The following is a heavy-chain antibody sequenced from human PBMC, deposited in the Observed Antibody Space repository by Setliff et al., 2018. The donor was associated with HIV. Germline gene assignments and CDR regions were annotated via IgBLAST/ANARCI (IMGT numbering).Heavy chain of an antibody. D-gene: IGHD3-10*01. CDR3: AKDELFYYGSGNFYYWYFDF. J-gene: IGHJ2*01. Sequence: GGSLRLSCVASGLPFSYAWLSWVRQAPGKGLEWVASISSSTAAIDYADSVKGRFAISRDNTGNSLYLQMNGLRAEDTALYYCAKDELFYYGSGNFYYWYFDFWGRGSLVTV. CDR2: ISSSTAAI. CDR1: GLPFSYAW. V-gene: IGHV3-21*04.